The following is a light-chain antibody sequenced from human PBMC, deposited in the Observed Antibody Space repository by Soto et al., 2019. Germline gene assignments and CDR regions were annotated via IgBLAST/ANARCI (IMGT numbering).Light chain of an antibody. J-gene: IGLJ1*01. CDR3: SSYTSSSTLLYV. V-gene: IGLV2-14*01. CDR2: DVS. Sequence: QSALTQPASGSGSPGQSITISCTGTSSDVGGYNYVSWYQQHPGKAPKLMIYDVSNRPSGVSNRFSGSKSGNTASLTISGLQAEDEADYYCSSYTSSSTLLYVFGTGTKVTV. CDR1: SSDVGGYNY.